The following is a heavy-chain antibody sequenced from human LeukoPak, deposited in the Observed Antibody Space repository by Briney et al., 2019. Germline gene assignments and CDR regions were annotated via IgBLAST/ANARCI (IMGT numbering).Heavy chain of an antibody. CDR3: ARCPGGDYFDY. CDR2: IYTSGST. Sequence: SETLSLTCIVSGGSISSYYWSWIRQPPGKGLEWIGYIYTSGSTNYNPSLKSRVTISVDTSKNQFSLKLSSVTAADTAVYYCARCPGGDYFDYWGQGTLVTVSS. J-gene: IGHJ4*02. V-gene: IGHV4-4*09. CDR1: GGSISSYY. D-gene: IGHD1-14*01.